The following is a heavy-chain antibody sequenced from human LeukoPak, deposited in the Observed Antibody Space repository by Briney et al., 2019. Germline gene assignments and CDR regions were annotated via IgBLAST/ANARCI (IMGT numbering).Heavy chain of an antibody. D-gene: IGHD6-19*01. V-gene: IGHV5-10-1*01. CDR1: GYSFTNYW. CDR3: ARHAVRYSSGPNWFDP. CDR2: IDPSDSYT. Sequence: GESLKISCKGSGYSFTNYWISWVRQMPGKGLEWMGRIDPSDSYTTYSPSFQGHVTISADKSISTAYLQWSSLKASDTAMYYCARHAVRYSSGPNWFDPWGQGTLVTVSS. J-gene: IGHJ5*02.